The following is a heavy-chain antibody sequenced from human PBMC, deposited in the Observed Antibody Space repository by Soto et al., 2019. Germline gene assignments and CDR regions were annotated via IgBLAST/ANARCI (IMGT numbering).Heavy chain of an antibody. D-gene: IGHD1-7*01. CDR3: AKASLELRGLNYYGMDV. Sequence: GGSLRLSCAASGFTFSSYSMHWVRQAPGKGLEWVAVISYDGSNKYYADSVKGRFTISRDNSKNTLYLQMNSLRAEDTAVYYCAKASLELRGLNYYGMDVWGQGTTVTVSS. V-gene: IGHV3-30*18. CDR1: GFTFSSYS. J-gene: IGHJ6*02. CDR2: ISYDGSNK.